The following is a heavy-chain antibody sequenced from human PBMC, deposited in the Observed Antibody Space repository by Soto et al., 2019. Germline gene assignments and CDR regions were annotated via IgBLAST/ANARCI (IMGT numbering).Heavy chain of an antibody. Sequence: KQSQTLSLTCAVYGGSFSGYYWSWIRQPPGKGLEWIGEINHSGSTNYNPSLKSRVTISVDTSKNQFSLKLSSVTAADTAVYYCARGRGGYSYGFGGDYKSKNWFDPWGQGTLVTVSS. D-gene: IGHD5-18*01. J-gene: IGHJ5*02. V-gene: IGHV4-34*01. CDR3: ARGRGGYSYGFGGDYKSKNWFDP. CDR2: INHSGST. CDR1: GGSFSGYY.